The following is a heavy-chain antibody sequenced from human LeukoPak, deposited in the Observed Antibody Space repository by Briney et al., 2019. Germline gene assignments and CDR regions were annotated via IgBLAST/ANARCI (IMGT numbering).Heavy chain of an antibody. CDR3: AGNYYGSGSYYSEDRY. D-gene: IGHD3-10*01. Sequence: SETLSLTCTVSSYSISSGYYWGWIRQPPGKGLEWLGDIYHSGSTYYNPSLKSRVTILVDTSKNQFSLKLSSVTAADTAVYYCAGNYYGSGSYYSEDRYWGQGTLVTVSS. J-gene: IGHJ4*02. V-gene: IGHV4-38-2*02. CDR1: SYSISSGYY. CDR2: IYHSGST.